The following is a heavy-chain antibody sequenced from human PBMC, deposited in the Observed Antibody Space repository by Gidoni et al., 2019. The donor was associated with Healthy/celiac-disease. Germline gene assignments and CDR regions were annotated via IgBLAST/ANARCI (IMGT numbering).Heavy chain of an antibody. D-gene: IGHD2-15*01. V-gene: IGHV3-30-3*01. J-gene: IGHJ4*02. CDR3: ARGARSVVVVAANY. Sequence: QVQLVESGGGVVQPGRSLRLSCAASGFTFCSYAMHWVRQAPGKGLEWVAVISYNGSNKYYADPVKGRFTISRDNSKNTLYLQMNRLRAEDTAVYYCARGARSVVVVAANYWGQGTLVTVSS. CDR2: ISYNGSNK. CDR1: GFTFCSYA.